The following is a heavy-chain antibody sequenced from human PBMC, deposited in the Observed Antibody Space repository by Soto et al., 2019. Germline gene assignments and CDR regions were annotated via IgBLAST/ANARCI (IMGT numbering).Heavy chain of an antibody. CDR3: ARRIVVATTLDY. CDR2: INADSGNT. Sequence: QVQLVQSGAEEKKPGASVKVSCKASGYTFTSYAMHWVRQATGQRLEWMGWINADSGNTKYSQKFQGRVITTSDTYASTAYMVSSSLSSDNTAAYYGARRIVVATTLDYWGQGTLVTVSS. J-gene: IGHJ4*02. V-gene: IGHV1-3*05. D-gene: IGHD2-21*02. CDR1: GYTFTSYA.